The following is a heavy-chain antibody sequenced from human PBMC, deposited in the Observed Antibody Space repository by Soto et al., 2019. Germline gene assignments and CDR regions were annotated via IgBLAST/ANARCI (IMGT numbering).Heavy chain of an antibody. CDR1: GYSFTSYW. D-gene: IGHD6-13*01. V-gene: IGHV5-10-1*01. J-gene: IGHJ5*02. CDR2: IDPSDSYT. CDR3: ARRHSSSSAFDP. Sequence: GESLKISCKGSGYSFTSYWISWVRQMPGKGLEWMGRIDPSDSYTNYSPTFQGHVTISADKSISTAYLQWSSLKASDTAMYYCARRHSSSSAFDPWGQGTLVTVSS.